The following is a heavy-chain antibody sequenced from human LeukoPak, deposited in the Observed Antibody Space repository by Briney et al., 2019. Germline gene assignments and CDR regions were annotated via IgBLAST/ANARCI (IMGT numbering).Heavy chain of an antibody. Sequence: PSETLSLTCTVSVGPIRRCYWSWIRQPPGKGLEWIGYNYYRGWPILNPSLKGPVTISVDTTKNQFSLKLSSVTAADTAVYYCARDKYCSSTSWYKRGKSWFDPWGQGTLVTVSS. V-gene: IGHV4-59*01. CDR1: VGPIRRCY. CDR2: NYYRGWP. D-gene: IGHD2-2*02. J-gene: IGHJ5*02. CDR3: ARDKYCSSTSWYKRGKSWFDP.